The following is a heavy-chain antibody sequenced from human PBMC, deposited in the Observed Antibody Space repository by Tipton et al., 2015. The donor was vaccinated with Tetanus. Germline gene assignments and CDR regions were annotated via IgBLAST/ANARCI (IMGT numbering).Heavy chain of an antibody. CDR3: VKEERSGWVNWYFDL. Sequence: SLRLSCAASGFTFSSFGMTWVRQAPGKGLEWVSSITGSSSYIYYGDSVKGRFTISRDNDKNSLYLQMDSLRAGDTALYYCVKEERSGWVNWYFDLCGRGTLVTVSS. J-gene: IGHJ2*01. CDR1: GFTFSSFG. V-gene: IGHV3-21*04. D-gene: IGHD6-25*01. CDR2: ITGSSSYI.